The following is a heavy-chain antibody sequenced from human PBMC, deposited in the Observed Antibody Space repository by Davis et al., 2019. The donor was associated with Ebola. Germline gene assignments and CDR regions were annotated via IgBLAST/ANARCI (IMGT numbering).Heavy chain of an antibody. J-gene: IGHJ3*02. CDR3: AKDTSNIWFDI. Sequence: GESLKISCAASGFTFSYYGMHWVRQAPGKGLEWVAVISYDGSNKYYADSVKGRFTISRDNSKDTLYLQMNGLRVDDTAIYYCAKDTSNIWFDIWGQGTMVTVSS. CDR1: GFTFSYYG. CDR2: ISYDGSNK. D-gene: IGHD1-26*01. V-gene: IGHV3-30*18.